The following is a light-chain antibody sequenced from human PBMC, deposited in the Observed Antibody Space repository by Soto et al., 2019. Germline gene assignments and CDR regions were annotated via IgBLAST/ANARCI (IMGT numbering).Light chain of an antibody. Sequence: DIQMTQSPSTLSASVGDTVTITCRASQSLSYWLAWYQQKPGQAPKLLIHKASTLESGVPSRFSGSGSGTEFTLTSSRLQPDDVATFYCQQYDRFPYTLGQGTKLEIK. J-gene: IGKJ2*01. CDR2: KAS. CDR1: QSLSYW. V-gene: IGKV1-5*03. CDR3: QQYDRFPYT.